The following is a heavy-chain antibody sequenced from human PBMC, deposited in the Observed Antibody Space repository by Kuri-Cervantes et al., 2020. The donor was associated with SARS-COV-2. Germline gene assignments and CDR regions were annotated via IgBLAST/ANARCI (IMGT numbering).Heavy chain of an antibody. J-gene: IGHJ4*02. CDR3: TRDKNAGFGEPNDY. Sequence: GESLKISCAASGFTFSSYGMHWVRQAPGKGLEWVAVISYDGSNKYYADSVKGRFTISRDNSKNTLYLQMNSLRAEDTAVYYCTRDKNAGFGEPNDYWGQGTLVTVSS. CDR1: GFTFSSYG. D-gene: IGHD3-10*01. V-gene: IGHV3-30*03. CDR2: ISYDGSNK.